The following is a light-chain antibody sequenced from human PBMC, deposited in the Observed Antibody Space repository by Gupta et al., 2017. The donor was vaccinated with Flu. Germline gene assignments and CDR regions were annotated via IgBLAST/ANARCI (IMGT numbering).Light chain of an antibody. CDR1: STNVGNEG. V-gene: IGLV10-54*04. Sequence: TATITCTGDSTNVGNEGALWLQQHQGHPPKLLCDRHNDRPSTISERFFASRSGNIASLTITALQPDEEADYYCATWDKRRRAWVFGGGTRLTVL. J-gene: IGLJ3*02. CDR3: ATWDKRRRAWV. CDR2: RHN.